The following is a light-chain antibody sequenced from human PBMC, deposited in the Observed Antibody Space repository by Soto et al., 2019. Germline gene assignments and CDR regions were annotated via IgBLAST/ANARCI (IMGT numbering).Light chain of an antibody. J-gene: IGLJ3*02. Sequence: QSVLTQPPSVSGAPGQRVTISCTGSSSNIGAGYDVHWYQQLPGTAPKLLIFGNNNRPSGVPDRFSGSKSGTSDSLAITGLQAEDEADYYCQSYDSSLSGWVFGGGTQLTVL. V-gene: IGLV1-40*01. CDR3: QSYDSSLSGWV. CDR2: GNN. CDR1: SSNIGAGYD.